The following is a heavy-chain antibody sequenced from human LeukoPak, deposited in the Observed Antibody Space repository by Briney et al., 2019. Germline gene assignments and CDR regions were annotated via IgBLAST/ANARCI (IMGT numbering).Heavy chain of an antibody. D-gene: IGHD2-15*01. CDR3: SSVAATSYYYGMDV. J-gene: IGHJ6*02. CDR2: IYYSGST. V-gene: IGHV4-59*06. Sequence: SETLSLTCTVSGGSISSYYWSWIRQHPGKGLEWIGYIYYSGSTYYNPSLKSRVTISVDTSKNQFSLKLSSVTAADTAVYYCSSVAATSYYYGMDVWGQGTTVTVSS. CDR1: GGSISSYY.